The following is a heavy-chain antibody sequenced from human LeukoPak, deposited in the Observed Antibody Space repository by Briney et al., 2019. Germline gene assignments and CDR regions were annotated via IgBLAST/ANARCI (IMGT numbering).Heavy chain of an antibody. CDR3: ARSSGWLPLRFDY. CDR1: GGSFSGYY. Sequence: SETLSLTCAVYGGSFSGYYWSWIRQPPGKGLEWIGEINHSGSTNYNPSLKSRVTISVDTSKNQFSLKLSSVTAADTAVYYCARSSGWLPLRFDYWGQGTLVTVSS. D-gene: IGHD6-19*01. V-gene: IGHV4-34*01. J-gene: IGHJ4*02. CDR2: INHSGST.